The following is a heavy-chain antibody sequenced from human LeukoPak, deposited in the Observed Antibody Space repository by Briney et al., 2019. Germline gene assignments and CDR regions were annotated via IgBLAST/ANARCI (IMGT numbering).Heavy chain of an antibody. V-gene: IGHV3-30*04. J-gene: IGHJ4*02. CDR3: ARDRISGGGWSPGVDL. CDR1: GFTFRSYP. CDR2: ISYDGSNK. Sequence: GGSLRLSCAASGFTFRSYPMQWVRQAPGKGLEWVAVISYDGSNKYYTDSVKGRFTISRDNSKNTLYLEMNSLRAEDTAVYYWARDRISGGGWSPGVDLWGQGTLVAVST. D-gene: IGHD6-19*01.